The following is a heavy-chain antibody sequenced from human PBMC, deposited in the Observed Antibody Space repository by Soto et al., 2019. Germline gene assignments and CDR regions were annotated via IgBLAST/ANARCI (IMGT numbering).Heavy chain of an antibody. V-gene: IGHV1-69*13. CDR1: VGTFSSYA. Sequence: SVKVSCKGSVGTFSSYAISWVRQAPGQGLEWMGGIIPIFGTANYAQKFQGRVTITADESTSTAYMELSSLRSEDTAVYYCARDRLGYKANGMDVWGQGTTVTVSS. J-gene: IGHJ6*02. CDR3: ARDRLGYKANGMDV. D-gene: IGHD1-20*01. CDR2: IIPIFGTA.